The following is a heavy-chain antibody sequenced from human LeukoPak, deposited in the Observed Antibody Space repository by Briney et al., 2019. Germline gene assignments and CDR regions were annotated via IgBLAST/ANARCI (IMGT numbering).Heavy chain of an antibody. D-gene: IGHD3-9*01. CDR2: ISYDGRNK. CDR1: GFTFSRYG. V-gene: IGHV3-30*18. J-gene: IGHJ4*02. Sequence: KPGGSLRLSCAASGFTFSRYGMHWVRQAPGKGLEWVAVISYDGRNKYYEDSVKGRFTISRDNSKNTLYLQMNSLRAEDTAVYYCAKDEGTSLRYFDWSFDYWGQGTLVTVSS. CDR3: AKDEGTSLRYFDWSFDY.